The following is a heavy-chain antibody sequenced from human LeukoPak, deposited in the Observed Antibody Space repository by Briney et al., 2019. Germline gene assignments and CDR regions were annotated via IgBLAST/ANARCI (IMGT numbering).Heavy chain of an antibody. V-gene: IGHV1-2*02. J-gene: IGHJ4*02. D-gene: IGHD1-1*01. CDR3: ARQGPDDHLDY. Sequence: AASVTVSCTASGYTFTGYYMHWVRQAPGQGLEWMGWINPNSGGTNYAQKFQGRVTMTRDTSITAAYLQWSSLKASDTAMYYCARQGPDDHLDYWGQGTLVTVSS. CDR2: INPNSGGT. CDR1: GYTFTGYY.